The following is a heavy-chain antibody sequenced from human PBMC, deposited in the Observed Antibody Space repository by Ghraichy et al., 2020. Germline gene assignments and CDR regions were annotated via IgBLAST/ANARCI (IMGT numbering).Heavy chain of an antibody. J-gene: IGHJ5*02. Sequence: SQTLSLTCNVSGGSIDTFYWSWIRQPPGKTLERIGYVYYTGSTDYNPSISNRVTISLDKSKNQFSLRLASVTAADTAVYYCARGARRNWFDPWGQGTLVTVSS. V-gene: IGHV4-59*01. CDR1: GGSIDTFY. CDR3: ARGARRNWFDP. CDR2: VYYTGST.